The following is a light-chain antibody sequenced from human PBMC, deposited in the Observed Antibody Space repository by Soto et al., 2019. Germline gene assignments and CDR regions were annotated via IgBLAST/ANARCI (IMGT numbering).Light chain of an antibody. CDR2: KAS. CDR1: QSISSW. Sequence: DIQMNQSPSTLSASVGDRVTITCRASQSISSWLAWYQQKPGKAPKLLIYKASSLESGVPSRFSGSGSGTGFTLTISSLQPDDVATYYCQQYNSPYTFGQGTKLEIK. J-gene: IGKJ2*01. CDR3: QQYNSPYT. V-gene: IGKV1-5*03.